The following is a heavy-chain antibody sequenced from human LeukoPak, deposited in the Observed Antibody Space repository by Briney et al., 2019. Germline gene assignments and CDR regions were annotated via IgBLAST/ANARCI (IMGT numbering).Heavy chain of an antibody. CDR2: ISYDGSNK. CDR3: GASLMTHVDY. Sequence: GRSLRLSCAASGFTFSSYGMHWVRQAPGKGLEWVAVISYDGSNKYYADSVKGRFTISRDNSKNTLYLQMNSLRAEDTAVYYYGASLMTHVDYWGQGTLVTVSS. D-gene: IGHD6-6*01. V-gene: IGHV3-30*03. CDR1: GFTFSSYG. J-gene: IGHJ4*02.